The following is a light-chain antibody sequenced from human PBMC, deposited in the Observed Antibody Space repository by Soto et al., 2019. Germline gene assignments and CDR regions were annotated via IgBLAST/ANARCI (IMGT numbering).Light chain of an antibody. CDR2: EGS. V-gene: IGLV2-23*01. Sequence: QSALTQPASLSWASGQSMTISCTGTGSDVGSYNLVSWDQQHPGKAPKLMIYEGSKRPSGVSNRFSGSKSGNTAYLTISGLQAEDEADYYCCSYAGSSPYVFGTGTKV. J-gene: IGLJ1*01. CDR3: CSYAGSSPYV. CDR1: GSDVGSYNL.